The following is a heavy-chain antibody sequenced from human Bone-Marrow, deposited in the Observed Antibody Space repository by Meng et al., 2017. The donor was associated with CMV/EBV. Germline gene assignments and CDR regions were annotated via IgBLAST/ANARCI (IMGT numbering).Heavy chain of an antibody. CDR1: GYTFTDYY. V-gene: IGHV1-2*02. J-gene: IGHJ4*02. Sequence: ASVKVSCKASGYTFTDYYMHWLRQAPGQGLEWMGWINSHSGGTKYAQKFQGRVTMTGDTSISTAYMELNSLRPDDTAVYYCARESGWVSDYWGQGTLVTVSS. CDR3: ARESGWVSDY. CDR2: INSHSGGT. D-gene: IGHD6-19*01.